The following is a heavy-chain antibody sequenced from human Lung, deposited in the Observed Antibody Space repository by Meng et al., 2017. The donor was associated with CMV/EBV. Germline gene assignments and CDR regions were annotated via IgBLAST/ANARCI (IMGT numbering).Heavy chain of an antibody. CDR1: GGSISISTG. Sequence: QMQLQESGPGLVKPSGTLSLTCAVSGGSISISTGWSWVRQPPGKGLEWIGEIYHSGGTNYNPSLRGRVTISLDKSKNQFSLTLRSVTAADTAAYYCARDPYATGWAGWGQGTLVHRLL. CDR3: ARDPYATGWAG. J-gene: IGHJ4*02. D-gene: IGHD6-19*01. V-gene: IGHV4-4*02. CDR2: IYHSGGT.